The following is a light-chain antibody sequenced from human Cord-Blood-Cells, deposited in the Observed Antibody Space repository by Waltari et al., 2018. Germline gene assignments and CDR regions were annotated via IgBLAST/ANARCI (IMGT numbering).Light chain of an antibody. CDR1: QSVSSSY. Sequence: ELVFPQSPGTLSLSPGESATLPCRASQSVSSSYLAWYQQQPGEAPRLLIYDASSRATGIPDRFSGSGSGTDFTLTISRLEPEDFAVYYCQQYGSSPWTFGQGTKVEIK. CDR2: DAS. CDR3: QQYGSSPWT. J-gene: IGKJ1*01. V-gene: IGKV3-20*01.